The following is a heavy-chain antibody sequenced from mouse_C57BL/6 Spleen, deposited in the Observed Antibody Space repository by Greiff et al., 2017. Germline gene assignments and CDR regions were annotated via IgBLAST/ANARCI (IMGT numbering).Heavy chain of an antibody. CDR1: GYTFTSYW. CDR2: IYPGNSDT. Sequence: EVQLQQSGTVLARPGASVKMSCKTSGYTFTSYWMHWVKQRPGQGLEWIGAIYPGNSDTSYNQKFKGKAKLTAVTSASTAYMELSSLTNEDSAVYYCTGDYDRDYFDYWGQGTTLTVSS. V-gene: IGHV1-5*01. J-gene: IGHJ2*01. CDR3: TGDYDRDYFDY. D-gene: IGHD2-4*01.